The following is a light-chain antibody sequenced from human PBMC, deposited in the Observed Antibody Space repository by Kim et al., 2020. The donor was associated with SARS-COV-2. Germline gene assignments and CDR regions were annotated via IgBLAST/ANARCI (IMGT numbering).Light chain of an antibody. J-gene: IGLJ1*01. CDR2: SND. V-gene: IGLV1-44*01. Sequence: GQRVTISCSGSTSNIGTNPVSWYRQLPGAAPKLLIYSNDQRPSGVPDRFSGSKSGTSASLAISGLQSEDETDFYCAAWDDSLSGYVFGAGTKVTV. CDR3: AAWDDSLSGYV. CDR1: TSNIGTNP.